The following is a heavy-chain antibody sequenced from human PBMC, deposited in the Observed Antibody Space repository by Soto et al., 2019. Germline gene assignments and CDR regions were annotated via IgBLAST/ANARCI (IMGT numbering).Heavy chain of an antibody. V-gene: IGHV4-34*01. CDR3: ARGRKILVVPAAIDWFDP. CDR2: INHSGST. CDR1: GGSFSGYY. J-gene: IGHJ5*02. D-gene: IGHD2-2*01. Sequence: PSESLSLTCAVYGGSFSGYYGRWIRQPPGKGLEWIGEINHSGSTNYNPSLKSRVTISVDTSKNQFSLKLSSVTAADTAVYYCARGRKILVVPAAIDWFDPWGQGTLVTVS.